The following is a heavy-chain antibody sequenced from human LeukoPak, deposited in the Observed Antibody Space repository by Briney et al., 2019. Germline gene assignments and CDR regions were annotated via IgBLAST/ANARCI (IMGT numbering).Heavy chain of an antibody. V-gene: IGHV1-2*02. CDR1: GYTFTGYH. J-gene: IGHJ4*02. D-gene: IGHD6-19*01. CDR3: AMGVGAPEDLAVAADFDY. Sequence: ASVKVSCKASGYTFTGYHMHWVRQAPGQGLEWMGWINPNSGGTNYAQKFQGRVTMTRDTSISTAYMELSSLRSEDTAVYYCAMGVGAPEDLAVAADFDYWGQGTLVTVSS. CDR2: INPNSGGT.